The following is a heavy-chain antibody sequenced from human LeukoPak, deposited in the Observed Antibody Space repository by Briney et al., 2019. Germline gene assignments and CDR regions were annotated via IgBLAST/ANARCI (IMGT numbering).Heavy chain of an antibody. J-gene: IGHJ4*02. CDR3: ARAQIYYDLLTGSFDY. D-gene: IGHD3-9*01. Sequence: GGSLRLSCAASGFTFSSYEMNWVRQTPGKGLEWISYISSSGSTIYYADSVKGRFTISRDNAKNSLYLQRNSLRAEDTAVYYCARAQIYYDLLTGSFDYWGQGTLVTVSS. V-gene: IGHV3-48*03. CDR2: ISSSGSTI. CDR1: GFTFSSYE.